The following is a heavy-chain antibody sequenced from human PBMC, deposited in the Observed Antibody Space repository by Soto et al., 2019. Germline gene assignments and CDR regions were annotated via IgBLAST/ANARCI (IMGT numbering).Heavy chain of an antibody. V-gene: IGHV3-30-3*01. Sequence: QVQLVESGGGVVQPGRSLRLSCAASGFTFSSYAMHWVRQAPGKGLEWVAVISYDGSNKYYADSVKGRFTISRDNSKNTLYLQMNILRAEDTAVYYCAREGIAARHYYYGMDVWGQGTTVTVSS. CDR1: GFTFSSYA. D-gene: IGHD6-6*01. CDR2: ISYDGSNK. J-gene: IGHJ6*02. CDR3: AREGIAARHYYYGMDV.